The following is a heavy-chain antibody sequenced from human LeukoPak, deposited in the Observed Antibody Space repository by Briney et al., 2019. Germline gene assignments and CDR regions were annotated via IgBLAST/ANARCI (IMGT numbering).Heavy chain of an antibody. CDR3: ARVRDYRFSF. D-gene: IGHD4-17*01. CDR2: ISGSGVSGGNT. V-gene: IGHV3-23*01. J-gene: IGHJ1*01. CDR1: GFTFSSYA. Sequence: PGGSLRLSCAASGFTFSSYAMSWVRQAPGKGLEWVSNISGSGVSGGNTYYADSVKGRFTISRDNSKNTLYLQMNSLRAEDTAVYYCARVRDYRFSFGGQGTLVTVSS.